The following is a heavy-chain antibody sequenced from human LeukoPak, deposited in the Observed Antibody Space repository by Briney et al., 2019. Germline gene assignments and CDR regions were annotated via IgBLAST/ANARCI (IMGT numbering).Heavy chain of an antibody. CDR3: AKALLHGKGFDQPTGY. J-gene: IGHJ4*02. Sequence: GASVKVSCKASGYTFTSYDINWVRQATGQGLEWMGWMNPNSGNTGYAQKFQGRVTMTRNTSISTAYMELSSLRSEDTAVYYCAKALLHGKGFDQPTGYWGQGTLVTVSS. V-gene: IGHV1-8*01. CDR1: GYTFTSYD. CDR2: MNPNSGNT. D-gene: IGHD3-9*01.